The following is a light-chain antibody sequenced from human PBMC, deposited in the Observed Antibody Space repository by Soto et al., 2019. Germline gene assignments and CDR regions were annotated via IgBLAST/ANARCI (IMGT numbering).Light chain of an antibody. Sequence: QSVLTQPASVSGSPGQSITISCTGTSSDVGSYNYVSWYQHHPGKAPKLMIYAVTNRPSGVSDRFSGSKSGNTASLTISGLQAEDEADYYCSSYTGSSTVVFGGGTKLTVL. V-gene: IGLV2-14*01. CDR2: AVT. CDR1: SSDVGSYNY. J-gene: IGLJ3*02. CDR3: SSYTGSSTVV.